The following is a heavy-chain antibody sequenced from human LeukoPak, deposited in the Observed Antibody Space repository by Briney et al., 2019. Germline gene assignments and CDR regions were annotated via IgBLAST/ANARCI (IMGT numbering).Heavy chain of an antibody. V-gene: IGHV1-69*13. Sequence: SVKVSCKASGGTFSSCAISWVRQAPGQGLEWMGGIIPIFGTANYAQKFQGRVTITADESTSTAYMELSSLRSEDTAVYYCARSWVPAAIWYGMDVWGQGTTVTVSS. CDR3: ARSWVPAAIWYGMDV. CDR2: IIPIFGTA. D-gene: IGHD2-2*01. J-gene: IGHJ6*02. CDR1: GGTFSSCA.